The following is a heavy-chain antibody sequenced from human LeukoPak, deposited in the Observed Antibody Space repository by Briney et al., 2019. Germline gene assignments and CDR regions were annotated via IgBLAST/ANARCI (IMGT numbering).Heavy chain of an antibody. CDR1: GYTFTGYY. V-gene: IGHV1-2*06. CDR3: ARNSGGIVVVPTAAPDY. J-gene: IGHJ4*02. CDR2: INPNSGGT. Sequence: ASVKVSCKASGYTFTGYYVHWVRQAPGLGLEWMGRINPNSGGTNYAQKFQGRVTMTRDTSIGTAYMELSRLRSDDTAVYYCARNSGGIVVVPTAAPDYWGQGTLVTVSS. D-gene: IGHD2-2*01.